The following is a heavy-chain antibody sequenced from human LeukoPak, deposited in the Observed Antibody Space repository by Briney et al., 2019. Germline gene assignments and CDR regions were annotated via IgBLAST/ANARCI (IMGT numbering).Heavy chain of an antibody. CDR1: GFTFSNSG. Sequence: GGSLRLSCAASGFTFSNSGMNWVRQAPGKGLEWLSYISSVTNTIYYADSVKGRFTISRDNAKNSLYLQMNSLKAEDTAVYYCARPDDYGDYFDYWGQGTLVTVSS. CDR2: ISSVTNTI. V-gene: IGHV3-48*01. CDR3: ARPDDYGDYFDY. J-gene: IGHJ4*02. D-gene: IGHD4-17*01.